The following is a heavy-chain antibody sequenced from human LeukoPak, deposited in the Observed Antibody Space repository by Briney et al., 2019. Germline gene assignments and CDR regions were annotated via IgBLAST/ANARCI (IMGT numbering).Heavy chain of an antibody. CDR3: ARGSLDYGDSIKLSRKAYDS. CDR2: IKQDGSEK. J-gene: IGHJ4*02. D-gene: IGHD4-17*01. Sequence: GGSLRLSCAASGFTFSSYSMNWVRQAPGKGLEWVANIKQDGSEKYYVDSVKGRFTISRDNAKNSLYLQMNSLRAEDTAVYYCARGSLDYGDSIKLSRKAYDSWGQGTLVTVSS. V-gene: IGHV3-7*04. CDR1: GFTFSSYS.